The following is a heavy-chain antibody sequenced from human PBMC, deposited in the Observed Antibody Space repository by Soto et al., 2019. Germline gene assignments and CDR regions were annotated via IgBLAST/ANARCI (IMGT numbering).Heavy chain of an antibody. CDR3: ARDRHGDEIDY. CDR2: IYYSGST. D-gene: IGHD4-17*01. J-gene: IGHJ4*02. Sequence: QVQLQESGPGLVKPSQTLSLTCTVSGASISSGTYYWTWIRQHPGKGLEWIGYIYYSGSTYYNPSLKAXXTXSXATSKNQFSMKLSSVTAADTAVYFCARDRHGDEIDYWGQGTLVTVSS. V-gene: IGHV4-31*03. CDR1: GASISSGTYY.